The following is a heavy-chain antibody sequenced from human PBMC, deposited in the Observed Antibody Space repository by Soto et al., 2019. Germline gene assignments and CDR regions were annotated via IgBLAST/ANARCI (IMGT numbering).Heavy chain of an antibody. Sequence: PGGSLRLSCAASGFTLIYYWMNWVRQAPGKGLEWVANIKQDGSEKYYVDSVKGRFFISRDNAKNSLYLQLNSLRVEDTAVYYCARDADASGWYHYGMDVWGQGALVTVSS. CDR1: GFTLIYYW. J-gene: IGHJ6*02. D-gene: IGHD6-19*01. CDR2: IKQDGSEK. V-gene: IGHV3-7*01. CDR3: ARDADASGWYHYGMDV.